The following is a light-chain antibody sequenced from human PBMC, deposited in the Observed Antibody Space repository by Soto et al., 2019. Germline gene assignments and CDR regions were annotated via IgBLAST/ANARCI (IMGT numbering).Light chain of an antibody. CDR3: QHYNGWPWT. J-gene: IGKJ1*01. CDR2: GAS. V-gene: IGKV3-15*01. Sequence: EIVMTQSPATLSVSPGEKATLSCRASQSVSSNLAWYQQKPGHTPRLLISGASTRATGIPARFSGSGSGTEFTLTSDSLQSEDFAVYYCQHYNGWPWTFGQGTKVEI. CDR1: QSVSSN.